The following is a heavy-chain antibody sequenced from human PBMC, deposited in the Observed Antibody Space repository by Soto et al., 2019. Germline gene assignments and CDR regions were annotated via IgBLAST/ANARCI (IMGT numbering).Heavy chain of an antibody. J-gene: IGHJ3*02. D-gene: IGHD3-9*01. CDR2: IYYSGST. Sequence: SETLSLTCTVSGGSISSGGYYWSWIRQHPGKGLEWIGYIYYSGSTYYNPSLKSRVTISVDTSKNQFSLKLSSVTAADTAVYYCARGHYDILSGYYAFDIWGQGTMVTVSS. CDR3: ARGHYDILSGYYAFDI. V-gene: IGHV4-31*03. CDR1: GGSISSGGYY.